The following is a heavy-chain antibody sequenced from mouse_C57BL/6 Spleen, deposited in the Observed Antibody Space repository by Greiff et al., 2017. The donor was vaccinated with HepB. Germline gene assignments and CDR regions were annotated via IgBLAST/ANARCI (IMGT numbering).Heavy chain of an antibody. J-gene: IGHJ2*01. CDR3: ARGGAFVTTVVAPFDY. CDR1: GYSFTDYN. V-gene: IGHV1-39*01. D-gene: IGHD1-1*01. CDR2: INPNYGTT. Sequence: FQLQQSGPELVKPGASVKISCKASGYSFTDYNMNWVKQSNGKSLEWIGVINPNYGTTSYNQKFKGKATLTVDQSSSTAYMQLNSLTSEDSAVYYCARGGAFVTTVVAPFDYWGQGTTLTVSS.